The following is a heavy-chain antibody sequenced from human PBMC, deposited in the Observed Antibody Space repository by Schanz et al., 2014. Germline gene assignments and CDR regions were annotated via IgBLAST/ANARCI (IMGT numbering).Heavy chain of an antibody. CDR1: GGSISSGGYS. CDR2: IFFRGST. CDR3: ARAEINSGYARYYYGMDV. Sequence: QVQLQESGPGLVKPSQTLSLTCAVSGGSISSGGYSWSWIRQPPGKGLEWIGYIFFRGSTNYNPSLRSRVTISLDTSKNQFSLKLSSVTAADTAVYYCARAEINSGYARYYYGMDVWGQGTTVTVSS. V-gene: IGHV4-30-4*07. D-gene: IGHD5-12*01. J-gene: IGHJ6*02.